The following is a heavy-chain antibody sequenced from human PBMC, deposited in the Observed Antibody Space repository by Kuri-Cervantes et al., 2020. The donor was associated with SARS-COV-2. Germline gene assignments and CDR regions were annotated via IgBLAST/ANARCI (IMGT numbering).Heavy chain of an antibody. CDR1: GFTFSSYG. D-gene: IGHD7-27*01. V-gene: IGHV3-48*01. CDR3: ARGEDDYRLNWGSPESAFDI. J-gene: IGHJ3*02. CDR2: ISSSSTI. Sequence: GGSLRLSCAASGFTFSSYGMNWARQAPGKGLEWVSCISSSSTIYYADSVKGRFTISRDNAKNSLYLQMNSLRAEDTAVYYCARGEDDYRLNWGSPESAFDIWGQGTMVTVSS.